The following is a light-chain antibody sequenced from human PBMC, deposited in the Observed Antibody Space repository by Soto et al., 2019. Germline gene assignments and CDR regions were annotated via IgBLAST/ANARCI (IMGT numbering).Light chain of an antibody. CDR1: SSDVGGYNY. CDR3: SSYTTISTLEV. Sequence: QSALTQPASVSGSPGQSITISCSGTSSDVGGYNYVSWYQQHPGKAPKLMIYEVSNRPSGVSNRFSGAKSGNTASLTISGLQAEDGAAYYCSSYTTISTLEVFGGGTKLTVL. CDR2: EVS. V-gene: IGLV2-14*01. J-gene: IGLJ3*02.